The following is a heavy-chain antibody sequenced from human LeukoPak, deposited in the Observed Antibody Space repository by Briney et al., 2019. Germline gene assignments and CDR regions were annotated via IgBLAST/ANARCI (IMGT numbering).Heavy chain of an antibody. CDR2: IYPGDSDT. CDR3: ARALHSNSSQVRY. CDR1: GYSFTRYW. V-gene: IGHV5-51*01. D-gene: IGHD6-6*01. J-gene: IGHJ4*02. Sequence: GESLKISCKGFGYSFTRYWIGWVRQMPGKGLEWMGIIYPGDSDTRYSPSFQGQVTISADKSISTAYLQWSSLKASDTAMYYCARALHSNSSQVRYWGQGTLVTVSS.